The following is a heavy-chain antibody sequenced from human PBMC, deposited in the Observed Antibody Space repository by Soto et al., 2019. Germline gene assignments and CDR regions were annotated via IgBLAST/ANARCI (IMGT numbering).Heavy chain of an antibody. V-gene: IGHV1-18*04. Sequence: ASVKVSCKASGYTFTSCGISWVRQAPGQGLEWMGCISAYNGNTNYAQNLQGRVTMTTDTSTSTAYMELRSLRSDDTAVYYCAREYYDFGSGYYRPYYYYCYGMDVWGQGSTVTVSS. CDR2: ISAYNGNT. CDR3: AREYYDFGSGYYRPYYYYCYGMDV. CDR1: GYTFTSCG. D-gene: IGHD3-3*01. J-gene: IGHJ6*02.